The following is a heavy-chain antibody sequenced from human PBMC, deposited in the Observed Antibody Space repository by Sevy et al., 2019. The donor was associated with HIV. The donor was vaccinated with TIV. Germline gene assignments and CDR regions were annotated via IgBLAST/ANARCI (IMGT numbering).Heavy chain of an antibody. Sequence: ASVKVSCKASGYIFTDYYIHWVRQAPGQGLEWMAWINSDSGVTNYAQRFQGEVTVTRDTSLSTAYLELIRLRSNDTAIYYCGRLTTKPTSDLYGMDVWGQGTTVTVSS. CDR3: GRLTTKPTSDLYGMDV. D-gene: IGHD4-17*01. CDR2: INSDSGVT. V-gene: IGHV1-2*02. CDR1: GYIFTDYY. J-gene: IGHJ6*02.